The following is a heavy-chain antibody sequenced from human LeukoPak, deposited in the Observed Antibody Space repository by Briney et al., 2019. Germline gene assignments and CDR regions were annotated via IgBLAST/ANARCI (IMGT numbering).Heavy chain of an antibody. V-gene: IGHV3-21*04. J-gene: IGHJ2*01. CDR3: ARGLGGDQGYFDL. D-gene: IGHD3-10*01. Sequence: GGSLRLSCVASGFTFTSYAMSWVRQAPGKGLEYVSSISSGDHRYYADSVKGRFTISRDNAKNSLYLQMNSLRTEDTALYYCARGLGGDQGYFDLWGRGTLATVSS. CDR2: ISSGDHR. CDR1: GFTFTSYA.